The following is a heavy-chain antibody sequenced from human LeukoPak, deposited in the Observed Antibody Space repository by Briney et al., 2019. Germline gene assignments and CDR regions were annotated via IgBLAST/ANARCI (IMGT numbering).Heavy chain of an antibody. D-gene: IGHD1-26*01. CDR2: ISGSGGST. Sequence: PGGTLRLSCAASGFTFSSYGMSWVRQAPGKGLEWVSAISGSGGSTYYADSVKGRFTISRDNSKNTLYLQMNSLRAEDTAVYYCAKGVSGSYQFASSWGQGTLVTVSS. CDR3: AKGVSGSYQFASS. CDR1: GFTFSSYG. V-gene: IGHV3-23*01. J-gene: IGHJ5*02.